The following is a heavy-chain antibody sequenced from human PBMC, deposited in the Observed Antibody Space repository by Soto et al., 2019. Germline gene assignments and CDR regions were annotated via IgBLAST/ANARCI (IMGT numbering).Heavy chain of an antibody. D-gene: IGHD3-3*01. CDR1: GFTFSSYA. CDR3: ARRRDFLDS. Sequence: GGSLRLSCAASGFTFSSYAMSWVRQAPGKGLEWVSGIGGGGGSTYYADSVKGRFTISRDNAKNTLYLQMNSLRAEDTAVYYCARRRDFLDSWGQGTLVTVSS. CDR2: IGGGGGST. V-gene: IGHV3-23*01. J-gene: IGHJ4*02.